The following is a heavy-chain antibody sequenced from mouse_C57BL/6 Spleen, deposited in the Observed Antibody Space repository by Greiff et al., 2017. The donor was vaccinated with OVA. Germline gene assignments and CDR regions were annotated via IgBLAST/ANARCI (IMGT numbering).Heavy chain of an antibody. J-gene: IGHJ4*01. V-gene: IGHV5-17*01. CDR1: GFTFSDYG. Sequence: VQLKESGGGLVKPGGSLKLSCAASGFTFSDYGMHWVRQAPEKGLEWVAYISSGSSTIYYADTVKGRFTISRDNAKNTLFLQMTSLRSEDTAMYYCARERYDYAMDYWGQGTSVTVSS. CDR3: ARERYDYAMDY. CDR2: ISSGSSTI. D-gene: IGHD2-10*02.